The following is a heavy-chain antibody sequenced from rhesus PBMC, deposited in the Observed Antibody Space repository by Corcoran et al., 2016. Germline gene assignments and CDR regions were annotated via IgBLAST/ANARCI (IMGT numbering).Heavy chain of an antibody. CDR3: ARGASGAGDY. Sequence: EVQLVESGGGLVQLGGSLRLSCLVSGLTFSSSGFHWGRQVPGKGLQWFSAIETNGDTTLYTDSVKGRFSISRENAKNTLYLRMDSLRVEDTAVYYCARGASGAGDYWGQGVLVTVSS. CDR2: IETNGDTT. V-gene: IGHV3-22*01. J-gene: IGHJ4*01. D-gene: IGHD6-31*01. CDR1: GLTFSSSG.